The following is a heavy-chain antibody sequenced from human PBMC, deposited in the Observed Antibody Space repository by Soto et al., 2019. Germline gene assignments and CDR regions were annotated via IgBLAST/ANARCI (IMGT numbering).Heavy chain of an antibody. CDR2: IIPIFGTA. CDR3: ARGYSRSLSYYCYGMDV. CDR1: GGTFSSYA. Sequence: QVQLVQSGAEVKKPGSSVKVSCKASGGTFSSYAISWVRQAPGQGLEWMGGIIPIFGTANYAQKFQGRVTITADESTSEDYMELSSLRSEDKAVYYCARGYSRSLSYYCYGMDVWGQGTTVTVSS. D-gene: IGHD6-13*01. V-gene: IGHV1-69*01. J-gene: IGHJ6*02.